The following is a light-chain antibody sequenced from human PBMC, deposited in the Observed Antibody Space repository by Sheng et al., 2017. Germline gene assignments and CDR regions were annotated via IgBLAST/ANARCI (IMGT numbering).Light chain of an antibody. V-gene: IGLV2-23*01. Sequence: QSALTQPASVSGSPGQSITISCTGTSSDVGSYNLVSWYQQYPGQAPKLIIYEGNKRPSGVSNRFSGSKSGNTASLTIFGLQAEDESDYYCCSYAGSSTLVVFGGGTKLTVL. J-gene: IGLJ2*01. CDR3: CSYAGSSTLVV. CDR1: SSDVGSYNL. CDR2: EGN.